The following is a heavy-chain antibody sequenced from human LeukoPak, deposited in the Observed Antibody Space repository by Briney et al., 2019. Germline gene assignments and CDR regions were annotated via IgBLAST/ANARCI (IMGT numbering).Heavy chain of an antibody. Sequence: PSETLSLTCTVSGGSISSSSYYWSWIRQPPGKGLEWIGYFYYSGSTNYNPSLKSRVTISVDTSKNQFSLKLSSVTAADTAVYYCAREDTAMAYFDYWGQGTLVTVSS. D-gene: IGHD5-18*01. CDR1: GGSISSSSYY. J-gene: IGHJ4*02. CDR2: FYYSGST. CDR3: AREDTAMAYFDY. V-gene: IGHV4-61*01.